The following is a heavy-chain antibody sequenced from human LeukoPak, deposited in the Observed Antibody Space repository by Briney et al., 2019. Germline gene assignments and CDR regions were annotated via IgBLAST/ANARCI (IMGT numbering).Heavy chain of an antibody. V-gene: IGHV4-4*07. Sequence: SETLSLTCTVSGGAISRYYWSWIRQPAGEGLEWIGRIYTTGSTNYNPSLQSRVTMSIDTSTNQISLQLRSVTAADTAVYYCARGHCSSTYCSYNWFDLWGQGTLVSVSS. CDR3: ARGHCSSTYCSYNWFDL. CDR2: IYTTGST. CDR1: GGAISRYY. J-gene: IGHJ5*02. D-gene: IGHD2-2*01.